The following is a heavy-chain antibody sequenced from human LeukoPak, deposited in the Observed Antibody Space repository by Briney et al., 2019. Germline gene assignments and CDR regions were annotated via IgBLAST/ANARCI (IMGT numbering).Heavy chain of an antibody. Sequence: ASVKVSCKASGYTFTGYYMHWVRQAPGQGLEWMGWINPNSGGTNYAQKFQGRVTMTRDTSISTAYMELSRLRSDDTAVYYCAGVTAFGYSSSWYSFDYWGRGTLVTVSS. V-gene: IGHV1-2*02. CDR1: GYTFTGYY. J-gene: IGHJ4*02. D-gene: IGHD6-13*01. CDR3: AGVTAFGYSSSWYSFDY. CDR2: INPNSGGT.